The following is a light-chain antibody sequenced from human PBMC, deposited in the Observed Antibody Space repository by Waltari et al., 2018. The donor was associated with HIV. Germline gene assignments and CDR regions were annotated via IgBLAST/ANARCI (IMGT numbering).Light chain of an antibody. CDR1: TSNVGSNC. CDR3: ATWDGSLGGAYV. J-gene: IGLJ1*01. V-gene: IGLV1-47*01. CDR2: RDN. Sequence: QSVLTQPPSASGTPGQRVTISCSGTTSNVGSNCVSWYQQLPGTAPKVLIYRDNRRPSGVPDRFSGSKSGASASLAISGLRSEDEGDYYCATWDGSLGGAYVFGAGTKVSVL.